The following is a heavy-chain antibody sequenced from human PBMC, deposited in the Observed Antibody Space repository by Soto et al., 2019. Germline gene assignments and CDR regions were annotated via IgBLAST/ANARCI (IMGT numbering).Heavy chain of an antibody. CDR3: ARRATAAEWFDP. CDR2: IYPGDSDT. D-gene: IGHD5-12*01. V-gene: IGHV5-51*01. CDR1: GYSFTTYW. J-gene: IGHJ5*02. Sequence: GESLKISCKGSGYSFTTYWIGWVRQMPGKGLEWTGIIYPGDSDTRYSPSFQGHVTISADKSISTAYLQWNSLKASDTAIYYSARRATAAEWFDPWGQGTLVTVS.